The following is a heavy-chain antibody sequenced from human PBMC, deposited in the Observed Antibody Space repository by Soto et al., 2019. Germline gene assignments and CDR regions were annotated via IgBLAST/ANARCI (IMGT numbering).Heavy chain of an antibody. CDR1: GFTFSSYG. CDR3: AKDDYDFWSGYYIPLDYYYGMDV. Sequence: PGGSLRLSCAASGFTFSSYGMHWVRQAPGKGLEWVAVISYDGSNKYYADSVKGRFTISRDNSKNTLYLQMNSLRAEDTAVYYCAKDDYDFWSGYYIPLDYYYGMDVWGQGTTVTVSS. V-gene: IGHV3-30*18. J-gene: IGHJ6*02. CDR2: ISYDGSNK. D-gene: IGHD3-3*01.